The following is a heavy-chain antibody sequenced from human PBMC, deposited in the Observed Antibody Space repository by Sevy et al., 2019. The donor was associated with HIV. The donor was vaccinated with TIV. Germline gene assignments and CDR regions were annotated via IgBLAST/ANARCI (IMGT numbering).Heavy chain of an antibody. V-gene: IGHV4-4*07. CDR1: GGSIRTYY. CDR3: AGAVYGWGSFNY. CDR2: IYSSGST. Sequence: SETLSLTCTVSGGSIRTYYWSWIRQPAGKGLEWIGHIYSSGSTNYNPSFKSRVTMSVDTSKNQFSLMLSSVTAADTAVYHCAGAVYGWGSFNYWGQGTLVTVSS. J-gene: IGHJ4*02. D-gene: IGHD3-16*01.